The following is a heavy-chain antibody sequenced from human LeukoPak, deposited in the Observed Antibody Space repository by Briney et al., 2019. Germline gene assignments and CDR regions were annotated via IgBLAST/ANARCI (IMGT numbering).Heavy chain of an antibody. Sequence: GGSLRLSCAASGFTFSSYWMHWVRQAPGKGLVWVSRINSDGSSTSYADSVKGRFTISRDNAKNTLYLQMNSLRAEDTAVYCCKTLVVAATPLDYWGQGTLVTVSS. CDR2: INSDGSST. J-gene: IGHJ4*02. CDR3: KTLVVAATPLDY. D-gene: IGHD2-15*01. V-gene: IGHV3-74*01. CDR1: GFTFSSYW.